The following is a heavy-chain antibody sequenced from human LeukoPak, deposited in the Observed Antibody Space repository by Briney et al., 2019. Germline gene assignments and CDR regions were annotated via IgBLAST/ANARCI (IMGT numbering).Heavy chain of an antibody. CDR2: ISYDGSNK. CDR3: AKDWDPGYYDSSGSYPDY. CDR1: GFTFISFG. J-gene: IGHJ4*02. V-gene: IGHV3-30*18. Sequence: PGGSLRLSCAASGFTFISFGMHWVRQAPGKGLEGVALISYDGSNKYYADSVKGRFTISRDNSKNTLYLQVNSLRAEDAAVYYCAKDWDPGYYDSSGSYPDYWGQGTLVTVSS. D-gene: IGHD3-22*01.